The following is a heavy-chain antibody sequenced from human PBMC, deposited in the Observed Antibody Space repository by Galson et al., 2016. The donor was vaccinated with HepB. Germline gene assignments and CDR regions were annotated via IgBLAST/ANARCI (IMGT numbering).Heavy chain of an antibody. Sequence: VKVSCKASGYTFTSYAMHWVRQAPGQRLEWMGWINPGNGNTKYSQKFQGRVTITRDTSASTAYMELSSLRSEDTAVYYCARDLPVETAGGFDIWGQGTMVTVSS. CDR1: GYTFTSYA. V-gene: IGHV1-3*01. CDR2: INPGNGNT. CDR3: ARDLPVETAGGFDI. D-gene: IGHD4-23*01. J-gene: IGHJ3*02.